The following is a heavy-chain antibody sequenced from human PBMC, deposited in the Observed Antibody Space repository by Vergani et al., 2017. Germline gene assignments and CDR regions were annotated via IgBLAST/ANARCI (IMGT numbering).Heavy chain of an antibody. V-gene: IGHV4-34*01. J-gene: IGHJ5*02. CDR1: GGSFSGHY. CDR3: ARGRRIQLWPPSLLWFDP. CDR2: INHSGST. D-gene: IGHD5-18*01. Sequence: QVQLQQWGAGLLKPSETLSLTCAVYGGSFSGHYWSWIRQPPGKGLEWIGEINHSGSTNYNPSLKSRVTISVDTSKNQFSLKLSSVTAADTAVYYCARGRRIQLWPPSLLWFDPWGQGTLVTVSS.